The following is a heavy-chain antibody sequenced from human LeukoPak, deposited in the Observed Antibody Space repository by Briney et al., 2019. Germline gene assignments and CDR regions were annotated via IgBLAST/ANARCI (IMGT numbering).Heavy chain of an antibody. D-gene: IGHD3-22*01. V-gene: IGHV1-8*01. J-gene: IGHJ3*02. CDR2: MNPNSGNT. CDR3: AKDSSGYYLSDAFDI. Sequence: ASVKVSCKASGYTFTSYDINWVRQATGQGLEWMGWMNPNSGNTGYAQKFQGRVTMTRNTSISTAYMELSSLRAEDTAVYYCAKDSSGYYLSDAFDIWGQGTMVTVSS. CDR1: GYTFTSYD.